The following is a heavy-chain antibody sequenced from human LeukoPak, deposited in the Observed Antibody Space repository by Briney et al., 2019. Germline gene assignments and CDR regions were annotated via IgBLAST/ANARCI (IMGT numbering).Heavy chain of an antibody. Sequence: PGGSLRLSCAASGSTFSSYWMNWARQAPGKGLGWVASINHNGNVNYYVDSVKGRFTISRDNAKNSLYLQMSNLRAEDTAVYFCARGGGLDVWGQGATVTVSS. V-gene: IGHV3-7*03. D-gene: IGHD3-16*01. CDR2: INHNGNVN. CDR3: ARGGGLDV. CDR1: GSTFSSYW. J-gene: IGHJ6*02.